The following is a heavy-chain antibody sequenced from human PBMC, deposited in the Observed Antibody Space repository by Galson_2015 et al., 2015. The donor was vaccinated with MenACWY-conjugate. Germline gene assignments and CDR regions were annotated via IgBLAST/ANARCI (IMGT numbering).Heavy chain of an antibody. V-gene: IGHV6-1*01. CDR2: TYYRSKWFN. Sequence: CAISGDSVSSKSVAWNWIRQSPSRGLEWLGRTYYRSKWFNDYAMSVKSRITISPDTSKNQFSLQLNSVTPEDTAVYYCARWGPAGTSDSWGQGTLVTVSS. D-gene: IGHD6-13*01. CDR1: GDSVSSKSVA. J-gene: IGHJ4*02. CDR3: ARWGPAGTSDS.